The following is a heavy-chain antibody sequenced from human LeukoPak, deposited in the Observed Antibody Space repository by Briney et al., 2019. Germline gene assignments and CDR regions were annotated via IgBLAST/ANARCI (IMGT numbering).Heavy chain of an antibody. J-gene: IGHJ4*02. CDR2: IYYSGST. CDR1: GGSISSSSYY. D-gene: IGHD1-26*01. Sequence: ASETLSLTCTVSGGSISSSSYYWGWIRQPPGTGLEWIGSIYYSGSTYYNPSLKSRVTISVDTSKNQFSLKLSSVTAADTAVYYCARVLGYSGSYAAYWGQGTLVTVSS. V-gene: IGHV4-39*07. CDR3: ARVLGYSGSYAAY.